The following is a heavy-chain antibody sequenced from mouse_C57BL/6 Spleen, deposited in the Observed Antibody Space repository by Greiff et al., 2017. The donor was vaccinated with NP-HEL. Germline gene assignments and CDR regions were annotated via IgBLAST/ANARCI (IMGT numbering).Heavy chain of an antibody. Sequence: EVQLQQSGPELVKPGASVKISCKASGYTFTDYYMNWVKQSHGKSLEWIGDINPNNGGTSYNQKFKGKATLTVDKSSSTAYMELRSLTSEDSAVYYCARYYYYGSSPLDYWGQGTTLTVSS. J-gene: IGHJ2*01. CDR2: INPNNGGT. CDR3: ARYYYYGSSPLDY. V-gene: IGHV1-26*01. D-gene: IGHD1-1*01. CDR1: GYTFTDYY.